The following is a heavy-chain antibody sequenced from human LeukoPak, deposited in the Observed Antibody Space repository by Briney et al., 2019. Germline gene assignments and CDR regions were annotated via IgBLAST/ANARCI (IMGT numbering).Heavy chain of an antibody. J-gene: IGHJ4*02. Sequence: SETLSLTCAVYGGSFSGYYWTWLRQIPGKGLEWIGQINHSGSAIYNPSLKSRLTISVATSTNQFSLKLSSVTAADTAMYYCARGGTDSSDYYWGFYYFDYWGRGTLVTVSS. CDR1: GGSFSGYY. CDR2: INHSGSA. D-gene: IGHD3-22*01. V-gene: IGHV4-34*01. CDR3: ARGGTDSSDYYWGFYYFDY.